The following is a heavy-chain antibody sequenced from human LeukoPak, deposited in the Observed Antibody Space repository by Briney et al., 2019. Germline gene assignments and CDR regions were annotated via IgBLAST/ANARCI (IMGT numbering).Heavy chain of an antibody. D-gene: IGHD2-2*01. Sequence: GGSLRLSCAASGFSFNTYAMSWVRQAPGKGLEWVSAISNTGGSTYYADSVKGRFTISRDKSKNTLSLQMNSLRAEDTAVYYCAQQVGYCSSGNCYFTYWGQGTLVTVSS. V-gene: IGHV3-23*01. CDR3: AQQVGYCSSGNCYFTY. CDR2: ISNTGGST. CDR1: GFSFNTYA. J-gene: IGHJ1*01.